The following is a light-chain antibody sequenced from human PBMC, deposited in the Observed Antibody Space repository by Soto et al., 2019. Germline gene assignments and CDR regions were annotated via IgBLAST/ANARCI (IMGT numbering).Light chain of an antibody. CDR3: QQFDSSVT. CDR1: QSVSSTF. Sequence: EVVMTQSPATLSVSPGEGATLSCRASQSVSSTFFAWYQQRPGQAPRLLMYGASSRATGIPERFSGSGSGTDFTLTISRLEPEDFAVYYCQQFDSSVTFGQGTKVEIK. CDR2: GAS. V-gene: IGKV3-20*01. J-gene: IGKJ1*01.